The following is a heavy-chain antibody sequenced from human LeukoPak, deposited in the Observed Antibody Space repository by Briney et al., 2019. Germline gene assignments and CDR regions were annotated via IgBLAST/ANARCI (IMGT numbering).Heavy chain of an antibody. Sequence: SETLSLTCAVYGGSFSGYYWSWIRQPPGKGLEWIGEINHSGSTNYNPSLKSRVTISVDTSKNQFSLKLSSVTAADTAVYYCARLYSGSYIYWGQGTLVTVSS. V-gene: IGHV4-34*01. D-gene: IGHD1-26*01. CDR3: ARLYSGSYIY. CDR2: INHSGST. CDR1: GGSFSGYY. J-gene: IGHJ4*02.